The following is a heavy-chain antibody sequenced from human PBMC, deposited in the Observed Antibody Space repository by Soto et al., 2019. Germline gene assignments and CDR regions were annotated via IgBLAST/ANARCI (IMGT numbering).Heavy chain of an antibody. CDR1: GGSISSTHW. J-gene: IGHJ3*01. Sequence: QVQLQESGPGLVKPSGTLSLTCAVSGGSISSTHWWTWVRQSPGKGLEYIGEISHSGTSNSNPSLKRRVTLSVDKSKNHFSLTLTSLTAADTAVYYCARVVLSITRGAFDAWGQGTPVIVSS. CDR3: ARVVLSITRGAFDA. D-gene: IGHD1-20*01. CDR2: ISHSGTS. V-gene: IGHV4-4*02.